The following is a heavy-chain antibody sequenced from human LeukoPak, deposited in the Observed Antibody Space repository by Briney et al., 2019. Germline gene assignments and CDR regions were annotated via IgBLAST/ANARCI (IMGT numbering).Heavy chain of an antibody. J-gene: IGHJ4*02. Sequence: SETLSVTCTVSGGSISSYYWSWIRQPPGKGLEWIGYIYYSGSTNYNPSLKSRVTISVDTSKNQFSLKLSSVTAADTAVYYCARRDGTYWGQGTLVTVSS. D-gene: IGHD1-26*01. CDR3: ARRDGTY. V-gene: IGHV4-59*08. CDR1: GGSISSYY. CDR2: IYYSGST.